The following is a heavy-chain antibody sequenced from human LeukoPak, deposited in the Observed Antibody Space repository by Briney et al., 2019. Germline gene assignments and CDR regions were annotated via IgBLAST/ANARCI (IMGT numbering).Heavy chain of an antibody. Sequence: SETLSLTCTVSGGSISSSSYYWGWIRQPPGKGLEWIGSIYYSGSTYYNPSLKSRVTISVDTSKNQFSLKLSSVTAADTAVYYCAGLETYYYDSSRPYWGQGTLVTVSS. D-gene: IGHD3-22*01. CDR2: IYYSGST. CDR1: GGSISSSSYY. CDR3: AGLETYYYDSSRPY. J-gene: IGHJ4*02. V-gene: IGHV4-39*01.